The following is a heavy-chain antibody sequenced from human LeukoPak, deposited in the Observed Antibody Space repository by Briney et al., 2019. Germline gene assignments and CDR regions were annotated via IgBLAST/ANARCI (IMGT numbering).Heavy chain of an antibody. CDR3: TINRDPGAYGKFDP. CDR1: GFTFSSYG. V-gene: IGHV3-74*03. D-gene: IGHD3-16*01. J-gene: IGHJ5*02. CDR2: INSDGRST. Sequence: PGGSLRLSCAASGFTFSSYGMHWVRQAPGKGLVWVSRINSDGRSTTYADSVKGRFTISRDNAKNTLYLQVNSLTVEDTAIYYCTINRDPGAYGKFDPWGQGTLVTVSS.